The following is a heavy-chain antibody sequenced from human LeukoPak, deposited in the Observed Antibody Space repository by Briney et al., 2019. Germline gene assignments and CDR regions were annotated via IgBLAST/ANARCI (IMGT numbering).Heavy chain of an antibody. CDR2: IYTSGST. J-gene: IGHJ3*02. D-gene: IGHD5-18*01. V-gene: IGHV4-61*02. Sequence: PSETLSLTCTVSGGSISSGSYYWSWIRQPAGKGLEWIGRIYTSGSTNYNPSLKSRVTISVDTSKNQFSLKLRSVTAADTAVYYCASIRGGYSYGYDAFDIWGQGTMVTVSS. CDR3: ASIRGGYSYGYDAFDI. CDR1: GGSISSGSYY.